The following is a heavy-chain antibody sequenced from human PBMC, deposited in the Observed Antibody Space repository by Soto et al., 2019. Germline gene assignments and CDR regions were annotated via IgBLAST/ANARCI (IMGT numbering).Heavy chain of an antibody. CDR3: AKDLYSMTGTWKEDI. J-gene: IGHJ3*02. Sequence: QVQLVESGGGVVQPGRSLRLSCAASGFTFSSYGMHWVRQAPGKGLEWVAVISYDGSNKYYADSVKGRFTISRDNSKNTLYLRMNSLRAEDTAVYYCAKDLYSMTGTWKEDIWGQGTMVTVSS. V-gene: IGHV3-30*18. CDR2: ISYDGSNK. D-gene: IGHD1-7*01. CDR1: GFTFSSYG.